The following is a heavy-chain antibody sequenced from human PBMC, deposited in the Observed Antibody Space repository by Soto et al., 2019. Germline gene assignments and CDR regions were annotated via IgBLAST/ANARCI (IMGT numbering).Heavy chain of an antibody. Sequence: SETLSLTCTVPGGSISSYYWSWIRQPPGKGLEWIGYIYYSGSTNYNPSLKSRVTISVDTSKNQFSLKLSSVTAADTAVYYCARRVPDLKFQLEPYIPYYYYYYMDVWGKGTTVTVSS. CDR2: IYYSGST. CDR1: GGSISSYY. CDR3: ARRVPDLKFQLEPYIPYYYYYYMDV. J-gene: IGHJ6*03. V-gene: IGHV4-59*08. D-gene: IGHD1-1*01.